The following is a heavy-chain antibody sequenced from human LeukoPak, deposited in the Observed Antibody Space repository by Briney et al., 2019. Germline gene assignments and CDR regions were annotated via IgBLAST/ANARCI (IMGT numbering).Heavy chain of an antibody. D-gene: IGHD2-2*02. J-gene: IGHJ5*02. CDR3: AKASVAIPQYCNS. CDR1: GLTFSSHW. V-gene: IGHV3-74*01. Sequence: AGGSLRLSCAASGLTFSSHWMHWVRQAPGKGLVWVSRITNDGSSTTYADSVKGRFTISRDNSKDTLFLQLNSLTAADTAMYFCAKASVAIPQYCNSWGQGTLVTVSS. CDR2: ITNDGSST.